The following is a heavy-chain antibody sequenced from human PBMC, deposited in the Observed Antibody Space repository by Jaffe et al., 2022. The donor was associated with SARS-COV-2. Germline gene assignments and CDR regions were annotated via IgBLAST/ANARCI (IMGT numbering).Heavy chain of an antibody. D-gene: IGHD3-10*02. Sequence: QLQLQESGPGLVKPSETLSLTCTVSGGSISSSSYYWGWIRQPPGKGLEWIGTIYYSGSTYYNPSLKSRVTISLDTSKNQFSLRLSSVTAADTAVYYCARLVWGDGYNFDYHYMDVWGKGTTVTVSS. CDR3: ARLVWGDGYNFDYHYMDV. V-gene: IGHV4-39*01. J-gene: IGHJ6*03. CDR1: GGSISSSSYY. CDR2: IYYSGST.